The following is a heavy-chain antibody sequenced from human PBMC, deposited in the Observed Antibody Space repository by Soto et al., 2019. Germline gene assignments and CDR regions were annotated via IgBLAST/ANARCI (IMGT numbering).Heavy chain of an antibody. D-gene: IGHD2-15*01. CDR3: ARDAYCSGGSCYPAGFDP. J-gene: IGHJ5*02. Sequence: GGSLRLSCAASGFTFSSYGMHWVRQAPGKGLEWVAVIWYDGSNKYYADSVKGRFTISRDNSKNTLYLQMNSLRAEDTAVYYCARDAYCSGGSCYPAGFDPWGQGTLVTVSS. CDR2: IWYDGSNK. V-gene: IGHV3-33*01. CDR1: GFTFSSYG.